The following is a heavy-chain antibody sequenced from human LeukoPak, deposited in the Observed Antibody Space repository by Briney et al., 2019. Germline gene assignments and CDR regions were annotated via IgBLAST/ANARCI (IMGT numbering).Heavy chain of an antibody. Sequence: SETLSLTCAVYGGSFSGYYWSWIRQPPGKGLEWIGEINHSGSTNYNPSLKSRVTISVDTSKNQFSLKLSSVTAADTAVYYCARVRLVTYYDSSGYYDYWGQGTLVTVSS. V-gene: IGHV4-34*01. CDR2: INHSGST. CDR1: GGSFSGYY. D-gene: IGHD3-22*01. J-gene: IGHJ4*02. CDR3: ARVRLVTYYDSSGYYDY.